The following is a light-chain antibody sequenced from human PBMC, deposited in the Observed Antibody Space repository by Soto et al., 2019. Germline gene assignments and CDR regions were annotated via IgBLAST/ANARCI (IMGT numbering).Light chain of an antibody. CDR3: QQYNKWPLT. CDR1: QSVSSN. CDR2: GAS. J-gene: IGKJ1*01. Sequence: EIVMTQSPATLSVSPGERATLSCRASQSVSSNLAWYQQKPGQAPRLLIYGASTRATGIPARSSGSGSGTEFTLTISSLQSEDFAVYYCQQYNKWPLTFGQGTKVEIK. V-gene: IGKV3-15*01.